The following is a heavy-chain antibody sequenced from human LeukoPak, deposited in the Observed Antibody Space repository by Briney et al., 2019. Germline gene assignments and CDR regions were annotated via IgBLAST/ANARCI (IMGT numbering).Heavy chain of an antibody. D-gene: IGHD3-10*01. CDR1: GYRFTSYW. CDR3: ASSGVTMVREADAFDI. Sequence: GESLQISCKGSGYRFTSYWIGWVRPMPGKGLEWMGIIYPGDSDTRYSPSFQGQVTISADKSISTAYLQWSSLKASDTAMYYCASSGVTMVREADAFDIWGQGTMVTVSS. CDR2: IYPGDSDT. V-gene: IGHV5-51*01. J-gene: IGHJ3*02.